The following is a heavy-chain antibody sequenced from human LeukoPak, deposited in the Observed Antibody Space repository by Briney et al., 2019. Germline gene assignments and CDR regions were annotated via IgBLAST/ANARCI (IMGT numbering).Heavy chain of an antibody. J-gene: IGHJ4*02. V-gene: IGHV3-53*01. D-gene: IGHD3-10*01. CDR2: IVRGGTT. Sequence: PGGSLRLSCAASGFTVSSNYMSWVRQAPGKGREWASVIVRGGTTYYADSVQDRFTSSSEKAKNTLYLQMSSLRAEGTATYYCAREGSVRGPSTIDDYYPAGYWGQGTLVTVSS. CDR1: GFTVSSNY. CDR3: AREGSVRGPSTIDDYYPAGY.